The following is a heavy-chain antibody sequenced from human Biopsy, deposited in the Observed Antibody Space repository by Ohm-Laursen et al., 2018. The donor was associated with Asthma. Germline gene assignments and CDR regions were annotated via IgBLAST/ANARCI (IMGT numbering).Heavy chain of an antibody. J-gene: IGHJ4*02. CDR1: GFTASRDH. CDR3: ARGDSSGWSHYYFDH. Sequence: SLRLSCAASGFTASRDHMFWVRQAPGKGLEWVSVIYSGGTSDTADSVRGRFTISRDFYKNTLYLQMDSLRAEDTAVYYCARGDSSGWSHYYFDHWGQGTLVTVSP. CDR2: IYSGGTS. D-gene: IGHD6-19*01. V-gene: IGHV3-53*01.